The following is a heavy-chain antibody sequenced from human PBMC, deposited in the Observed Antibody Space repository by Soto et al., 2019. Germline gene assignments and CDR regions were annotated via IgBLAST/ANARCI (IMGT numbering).Heavy chain of an antibody. CDR3: ARGGIAAAGRTVRWFDP. Sequence: PSETLSLTCAVYGGSFSGYYWSWIRQPPGKGLEWIGEINHSGSTNYNPSLKSRVTISVDTSKNQFYLKLNSVTAADTAVYYCARGGIAAAGRTVRWFDPWGQGTLVTVS. D-gene: IGHD6-13*01. CDR2: INHSGST. J-gene: IGHJ5*02. CDR1: GGSFSGYY. V-gene: IGHV4-34*01.